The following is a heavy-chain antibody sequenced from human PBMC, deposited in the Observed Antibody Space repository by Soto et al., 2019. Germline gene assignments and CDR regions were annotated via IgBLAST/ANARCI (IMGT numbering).Heavy chain of an antibody. D-gene: IGHD6-19*01. CDR3: ARAPFSSGWYDNYYFDC. CDR1: GFIFSSYT. Sequence: GGSLRLSCAASGFIFSSYTMSWVRQAPGKGLQWVSSITSGSDYIYYADSVKGRFTISRDNAKNSLYLQMNSLRAEDTAVSYCARAPFSSGWYDNYYFDCWGQGTLVTVSS. V-gene: IGHV3-21*01. CDR2: ITSGSDYI. J-gene: IGHJ4*02.